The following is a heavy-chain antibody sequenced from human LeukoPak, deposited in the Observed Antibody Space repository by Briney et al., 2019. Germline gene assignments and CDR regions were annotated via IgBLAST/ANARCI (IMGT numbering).Heavy chain of an antibody. V-gene: IGHV4-34*01. J-gene: IGHJ4*02. CDR3: ARVTGYMIEDYFDY. D-gene: IGHD3-22*01. Sequence: SETLTLTCAVYGGSFSGYYWSWIRQPPGKGLEWIGEINHSGSTNYNPSLKSRVTISVDTSKNQFSLKLSSVTAADTAVYYCARVTGYMIEDYFDYWGQGTLVTVSS. CDR1: GGSFSGYY. CDR2: INHSGST.